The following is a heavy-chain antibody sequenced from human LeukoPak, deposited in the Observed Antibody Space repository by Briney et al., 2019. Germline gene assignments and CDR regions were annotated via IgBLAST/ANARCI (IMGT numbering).Heavy chain of an antibody. D-gene: IGHD4-17*01. CDR2: IYHSGST. CDR3: ARDHYGDSYWCFDL. Sequence: SETLSLTCAVSGGSISSSNWWSWVRQPPGKGLEWIGEIYHSGSTNYNPSLKSRVTISVDTSKNQFSLKLSSVTAADTAVYYCARDHYGDSYWCFDLWGRGTLVTVSS. CDR1: GGSISSSNW. V-gene: IGHV4-4*02. J-gene: IGHJ2*01.